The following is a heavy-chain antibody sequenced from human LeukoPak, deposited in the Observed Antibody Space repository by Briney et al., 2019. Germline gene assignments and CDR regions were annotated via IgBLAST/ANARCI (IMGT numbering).Heavy chain of an antibody. Sequence: SETLSLTCSVSGDSINSNYWSWMRQPPGKGLEWIGYIYYGGSTNYNPSLKSRVSMSVDTPKNQSSLNLSSVTAADTAVYHCARLLAGCPGGRCRAHFDYWGQGTLVTVSS. CDR2: IYYGGST. CDR3: ARLLAGCPGGRCRAHFDY. D-gene: IGHD2-15*01. J-gene: IGHJ4*02. V-gene: IGHV4-59*01. CDR1: GDSINSNY.